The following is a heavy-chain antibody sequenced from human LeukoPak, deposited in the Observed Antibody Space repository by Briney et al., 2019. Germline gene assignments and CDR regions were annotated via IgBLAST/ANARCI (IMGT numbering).Heavy chain of an antibody. CDR2: INPSGGST. V-gene: IGHV1-46*01. CDR1: GYTFTSYY. CDR3: ARDRIAVAGFYYYYMDV. Sequence: ASVKVSCKASGYTFTSYYMHWVRQAPGQGLEWMGIINPSGGSTSYAQKFQGRVTMTRDMSTSTVYMELSRLRSDDTAVYYCARDRIAVAGFYYYYMDVWGKGTTVTVSS. D-gene: IGHD6-19*01. J-gene: IGHJ6*03.